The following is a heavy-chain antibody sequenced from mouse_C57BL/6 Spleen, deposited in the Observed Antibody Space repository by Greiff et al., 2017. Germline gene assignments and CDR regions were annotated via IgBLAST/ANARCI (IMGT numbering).Heavy chain of an antibody. Sequence: EVKLVESGGGLVKPGGSLKITCAASGFTISSYAMSWVRQTPEKRLEWVATISDGGSYTYYPDNVKGRFTISRDNSKNNLYLQMSHLKSEDTAMYYCARGNREGYFDVRGTGTTVTVSS. D-gene: IGHD2-14*01. CDR2: ISDGGSYT. J-gene: IGHJ1*03. CDR3: ARGNREGYFDV. V-gene: IGHV5-4*03. CDR1: GFTISSYA.